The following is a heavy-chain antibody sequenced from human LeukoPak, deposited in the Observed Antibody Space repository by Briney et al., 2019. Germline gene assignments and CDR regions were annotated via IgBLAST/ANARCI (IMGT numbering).Heavy chain of an antibody. CDR1: GGSISRYY. J-gene: IGHJ3*02. CDR3: ARGQYSSSWYDAFDI. Sequence: SETLSLTCSVSGGSISRYYWTWIRQPPGKGLEWIGYIYYSGGTNYNPSLKSRVTISVDTSKNQFSLKLSSVTAADTAVYYCARGQYSSSWYDAFDIWGQGTMVTVSS. D-gene: IGHD6-13*01. V-gene: IGHV4-59*01. CDR2: IYYSGGT.